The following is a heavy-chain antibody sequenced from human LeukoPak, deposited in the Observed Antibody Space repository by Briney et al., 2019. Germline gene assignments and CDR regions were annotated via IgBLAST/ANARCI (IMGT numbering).Heavy chain of an antibody. D-gene: IGHD4-17*01. CDR1: GFTFSSYG. CDR2: ISDGSNYI. V-gene: IGHV3-21*01. CDR3: ARGPGDHGDYVGAFDV. J-gene: IGHJ3*01. Sequence: GGSLRLSCAASGFTFSSYGMNWVRQAPGKGLEWVSSISDGSNYIYYADSLKGRFTISRHNANKSLYLQLNSLRAEDTAVYYCARGPGDHGDYVGAFDVWGQGTIVTVSS.